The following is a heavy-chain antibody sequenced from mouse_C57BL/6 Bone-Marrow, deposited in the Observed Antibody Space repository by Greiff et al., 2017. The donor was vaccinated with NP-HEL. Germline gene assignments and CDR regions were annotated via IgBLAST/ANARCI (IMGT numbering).Heavy chain of an antibody. CDR1: GFTFSDYG. J-gene: IGHJ4*01. D-gene: IGHD2-1*01. CDR3: ARRRDYGNSTLYYYAMDY. CDR2: ISSGSSTI. V-gene: IGHV5-17*01. Sequence: EVQLVESGGGLVKPGGSLKLSCAASGFTFSDYGMHWVRQAPEKGLEWVAYISSGSSTIYYADTVKGRFTISRDNAKNTLFLQMTSLRSEDTAMYYCARRRDYGNSTLYYYAMDYWGQGTSVTVSS.